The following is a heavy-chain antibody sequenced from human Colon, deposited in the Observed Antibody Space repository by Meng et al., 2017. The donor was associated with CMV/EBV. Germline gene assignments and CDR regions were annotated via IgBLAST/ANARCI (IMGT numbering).Heavy chain of an antibody. CDR1: GYRYTNYW. CDR3: ASPTSDFYYYGMDV. CDR2: IYPDDSET. V-gene: IGHV5-51*01. Sequence: ESLKISCQGSGYRYTNYWIGWVRQMPGKGLEWMGIIYPDDSETRYSPSFQGQVTISVDKSTTTAYLQWSSLKTSDTAIYYCASPTSDFYYYGMDVWGQGTT. J-gene: IGHJ6*02.